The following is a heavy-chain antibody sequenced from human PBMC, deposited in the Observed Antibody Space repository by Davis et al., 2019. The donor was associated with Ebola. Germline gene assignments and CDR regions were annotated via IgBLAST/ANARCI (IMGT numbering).Heavy chain of an antibody. CDR1: GYTFYKTT. V-gene: IGHV1-2*02. Sequence: ASVKVSCKASGYTFYKTTIYWVRQAPGQGLEWMGWTNPNSGATNDAQKFQGRVTMTRDTSISTAYMELSRLTSDDTAVYYCARAKSDSYYYMDVWGKGTTVTVSS. D-gene: IGHD2-21*02. CDR2: TNPNSGAT. CDR3: ARAKSDSYYYMDV. J-gene: IGHJ6*03.